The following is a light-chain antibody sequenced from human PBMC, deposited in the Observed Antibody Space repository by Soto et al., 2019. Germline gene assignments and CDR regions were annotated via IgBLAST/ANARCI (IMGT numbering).Light chain of an antibody. Sequence: SALTKPAYGYGPPGQSITISCTGTSSGVGGYNYVSWYQQHPGKAPKLMIYDVTNRPSGVSNRFSGSKSGNTASLTISGLQAEDEADYYCSSYTSSTTQIFGIGTKVTVL. CDR2: DVT. CDR3: SSYTSSTTQI. CDR1: SSGVGGYNY. V-gene: IGLV2-14*01. J-gene: IGLJ1*01.